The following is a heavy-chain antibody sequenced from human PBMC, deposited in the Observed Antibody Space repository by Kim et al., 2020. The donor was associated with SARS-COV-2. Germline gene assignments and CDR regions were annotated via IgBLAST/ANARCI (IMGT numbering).Heavy chain of an antibody. V-gene: IGHV4-34*01. Sequence: SETLSLTCAVYGGSFSGYYWSWIRQPPGKGLEWIGEINHSGSTNYNPSLKSRVTISVDTSKNQFSLKLSSVTAADTAVYYCARNNNRDYDSSGPMGYYFDYWGQGTLVTVSS. D-gene: IGHD3-22*01. J-gene: IGHJ4*02. CDR3: ARNNNRDYDSSGPMGYYFDY. CDR2: INHSGST. CDR1: GGSFSGYY.